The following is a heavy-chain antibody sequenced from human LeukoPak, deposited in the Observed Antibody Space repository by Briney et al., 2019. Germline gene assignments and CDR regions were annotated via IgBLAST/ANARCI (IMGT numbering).Heavy chain of an antibody. CDR1: GGSISNADYY. CDR2: MFYGGTN. CDR3: ARQLPTAAADTRGYFDY. Sequence: SETLSLTCSVSGGSISNADYYWGWIRRAPGKGLEWIGSMFYGGTNHYNPSLKSRATISVDTSKNRFSLKLTSVTAADAAIYYCARQLPTAAADTRGYFDYWGQGAVVTVSS. J-gene: IGHJ4*01. D-gene: IGHD6-13*01. V-gene: IGHV4-39*01.